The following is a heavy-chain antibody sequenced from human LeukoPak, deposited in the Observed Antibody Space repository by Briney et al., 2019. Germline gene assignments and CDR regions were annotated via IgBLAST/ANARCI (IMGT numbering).Heavy chain of an antibody. CDR1: GGSISSGGYY. D-gene: IGHD1-1*01. Sequence: SQTLSLTCTVSGGSISSGGYYWSWIRQHPGKGLEWIAYIYYSGSTYYNPSLKSRVTISVDTSKNQFSLKVTSVPAADTAMYYCVSCTLNSLSILWGQGTLLTVS. CDR2: IYYSGST. J-gene: IGHJ4*02. V-gene: IGHV4-31*03. CDR3: VSCTLNSLSIL.